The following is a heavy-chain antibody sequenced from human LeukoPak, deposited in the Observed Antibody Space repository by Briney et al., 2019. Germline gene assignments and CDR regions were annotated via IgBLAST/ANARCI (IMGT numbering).Heavy chain of an antibody. CDR3: ATIEAAGSSFDY. J-gene: IGHJ4*02. CDR2: VNPSGGSA. Sequence: ASVKVSCKASGYTFTNYYMHWERQAPGQGLEWVGIVNPSGGSANYAQKFQDRITMTSDTSTTTVYMELSSLRSEDTAVYYCATIEAAGSSFDYWGQGTLVTVSS. D-gene: IGHD6-13*01. V-gene: IGHV1-46*01. CDR1: GYTFTNYY.